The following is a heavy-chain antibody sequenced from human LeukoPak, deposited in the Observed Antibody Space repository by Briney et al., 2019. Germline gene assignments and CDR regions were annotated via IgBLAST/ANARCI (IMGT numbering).Heavy chain of an antibody. V-gene: IGHV3-23*01. Sequence: GGSLRLSCAASGFSFSAYGMNWVRQAPGKGLEWVSAIGGSGATTYYADSVRGRFTISRDNSKNTLYLQMNSLRAEDTAVYYCARAEQEPGYFDWLSRGLFDYWGQGTLVTVSS. CDR1: GFSFSAYG. J-gene: IGHJ4*02. CDR3: ARAEQEPGYFDWLSRGLFDY. D-gene: IGHD3-9*01. CDR2: IGGSGATT.